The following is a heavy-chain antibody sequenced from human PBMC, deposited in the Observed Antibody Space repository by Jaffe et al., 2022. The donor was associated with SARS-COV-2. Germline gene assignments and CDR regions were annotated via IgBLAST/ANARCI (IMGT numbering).Heavy chain of an antibody. D-gene: IGHD2-15*01. Sequence: QVQLVESGGGVVQPGRSLRLSCAASGFTFSSYAMHWVRQAPGKGLEWVAVISYDGSNKYYADSVKGRFTISRDNSKNTLYLQMNSLRAEDTAVYYCAREDIVVVVDVYYFDYWGQGTLVTVSS. J-gene: IGHJ4*02. CDR1: GFTFSSYA. CDR3: AREDIVVVVDVYYFDY. CDR2: ISYDGSNK. V-gene: IGHV3-30-3*01.